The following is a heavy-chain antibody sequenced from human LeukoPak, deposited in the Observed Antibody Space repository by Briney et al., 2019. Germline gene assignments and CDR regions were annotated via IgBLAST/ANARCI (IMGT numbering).Heavy chain of an antibody. CDR2: IYPGDSDT. D-gene: IGHD3-22*01. V-gene: IGHV5-51*01. CDR3: ARRLSSGLFDY. CDR1: GYSFTSYW. Sequence: GESLQISCKGSGYSFTSYWIAWVRQMPGKGLEWMGIIYPGDSDTRYSPSFQGQVTISADKSISTAYLQWSSLKASDTATYYCARRLSSGLFDYWGQGTLVTVSS. J-gene: IGHJ4*02.